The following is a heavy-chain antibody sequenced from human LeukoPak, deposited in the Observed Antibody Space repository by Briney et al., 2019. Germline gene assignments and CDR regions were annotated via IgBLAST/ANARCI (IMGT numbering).Heavy chain of an antibody. CDR1: GFAFTTYW. V-gene: IGHV3-7*01. J-gene: IGHJ4*02. D-gene: IGHD6-25*01. Sequence: GGSLRLSCAASGFAFTTYWMTWVRQAPGKGLEWVANIKPDGSEKYYVGSVKGRFTIPRDNAKNSLYLQMNSLRVEDTAVYYCASNSGGDDWGQGTLVTVSS. CDR3: ASNSGGDD. CDR2: IKPDGSEK.